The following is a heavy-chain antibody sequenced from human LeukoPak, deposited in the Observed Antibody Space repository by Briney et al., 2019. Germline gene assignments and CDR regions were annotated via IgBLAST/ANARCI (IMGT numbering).Heavy chain of an antibody. CDR1: GGSFSGYY. CDR2: INHSGST. V-gene: IGHV4-34*01. CDR3: ARGRQMTTITRYFDY. Sequence: SETLSLTCAVYGGSFSGYYWSWIRQPPGNGLEWIGEINHSGSTNYNPSLKSRVTISVDTSKNQFSLKLSSVTAADTAVYYCARGRQMTTITRYFDYWGQGTLVTVSS. J-gene: IGHJ4*02. D-gene: IGHD5-24*01.